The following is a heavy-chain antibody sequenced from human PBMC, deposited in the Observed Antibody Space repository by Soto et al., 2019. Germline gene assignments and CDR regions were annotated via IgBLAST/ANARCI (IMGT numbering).Heavy chain of an antibody. CDR2: IYKTGST. CDR3: ARDRIQFSVDV. Sequence: LSLTCSVSGGSINSGGHYWSWIRQHPGKGLEWIGHIYKTGSTDFNPSLKDRLTISIDTSRNQFSLSLRSVTDADTAVYYCARDRIQFSVDVWGQGTTVTVSS. V-gene: IGHV4-31*03. D-gene: IGHD5-18*01. J-gene: IGHJ6*02. CDR1: GGSINSGGHY.